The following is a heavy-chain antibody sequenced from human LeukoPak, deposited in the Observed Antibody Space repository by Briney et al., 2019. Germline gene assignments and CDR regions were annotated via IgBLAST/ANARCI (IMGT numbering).Heavy chain of an antibody. Sequence: GRSLRLSCAASGFPFSSYGMHWVRQAPGKGLEWVAMVWYDGRNTYYADSVKGRFTISRDNSKNTLYVHMSSLRAEDRAVYYCARSNNGGGGYCDYWGQGSLVTVSS. CDR2: VWYDGRNT. CDR3: ARSNNGGGGYCDY. CDR1: GFPFSSYG. J-gene: IGHJ4*02. D-gene: IGHD4-11*01. V-gene: IGHV3-33*01.